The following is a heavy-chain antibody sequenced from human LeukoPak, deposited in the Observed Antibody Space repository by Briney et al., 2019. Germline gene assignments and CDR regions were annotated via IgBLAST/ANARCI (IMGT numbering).Heavy chain of an antibody. D-gene: IGHD1-26*01. V-gene: IGHV4-59*01. CDR1: GGSISSYY. CDR3: ARDTVGATFPGAFDI. Sequence: SETLSLTCTVSGGSISSYYWNWIRQPPGKGLEWIGFIYSSGTTNYNPSLKSRLSFSIDTSKNQFSLKLTSMTAADTAVYYCARDTVGATFPGAFDIWGQGTMVTVSS. CDR2: IYSSGTT. J-gene: IGHJ3*02.